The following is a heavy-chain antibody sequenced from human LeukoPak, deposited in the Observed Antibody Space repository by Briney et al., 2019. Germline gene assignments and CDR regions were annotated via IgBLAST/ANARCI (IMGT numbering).Heavy chain of an antibody. J-gene: IGHJ4*02. CDR2: INHSGST. CDR1: GGSFSGYY. V-gene: IGHV4-34*01. Sequence: PSETLSPTCAVYGGSFSGYYWSWIRQPPGKGLERIGEINHSGSTNYNPSLKSRVTISVDTSKNQFSLKLSSVTAADTAVYYCARGQAAVAPPLQWGQGTLVTVSS. CDR3: ARGQAAVAPPLQ. D-gene: IGHD6-19*01.